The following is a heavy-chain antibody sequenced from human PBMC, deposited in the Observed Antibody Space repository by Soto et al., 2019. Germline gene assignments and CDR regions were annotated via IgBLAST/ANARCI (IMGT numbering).Heavy chain of an antibody. V-gene: IGHV4-39*01. D-gene: IGHD4-17*01. J-gene: IGHJ3*02. CDR1: GGSISSSSYY. Sequence: SETLSLTCTVSGGSISSSSYYWGWIRQPPGKGLEWIGGIYYSGSTYYNPSLKSRVTISVDTSKNQFSLKLSSVTAADTAVYYCERTQDDYGDDDFDIWGPGPMFTVSS. CDR3: ERTQDDYGDDDFDI. CDR2: IYYSGST.